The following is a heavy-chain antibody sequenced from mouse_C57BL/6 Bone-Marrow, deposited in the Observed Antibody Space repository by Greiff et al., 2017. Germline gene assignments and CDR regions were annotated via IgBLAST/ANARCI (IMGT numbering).Heavy chain of an antibody. CDR2: ISDGGSYT. CDR3: ARDYDGPH. J-gene: IGHJ3*01. CDR1: GFTFSSYA. D-gene: IGHD1-1*01. V-gene: IGHV5-4*01. Sequence: EVKVVESGGGLVKPGGSLKLSCAASGFTFSSYAMSWVRQTPEKRLEWVATISDGGSYTYYPDNVKGRFTISRDNAKNNLYLQMSHLKSEDTAMXYRARDYDGPHWGQGTLVTGSA.